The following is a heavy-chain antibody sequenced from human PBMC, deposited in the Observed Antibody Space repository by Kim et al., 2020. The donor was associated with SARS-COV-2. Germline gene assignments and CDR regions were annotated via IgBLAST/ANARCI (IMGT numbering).Heavy chain of an antibody. V-gene: IGHV3-7*05. D-gene: IGHD4-17*01. CDR3: ARDTLRPYTTVVTPTHYFDY. CDR2: IKQDGSEK. J-gene: IGHJ4*02. Sequence: GGSLRLSCAASGFTFSSYWMSWVRQAPGKGLEWVANIKQDGSEKYYVDSVKGRFTISRDNAKNSLYLQMNSLRAEDTAVYYCARDTLRPYTTVVTPTHYFDYWGQGTLVTVSS. CDR1: GFTFSSYW.